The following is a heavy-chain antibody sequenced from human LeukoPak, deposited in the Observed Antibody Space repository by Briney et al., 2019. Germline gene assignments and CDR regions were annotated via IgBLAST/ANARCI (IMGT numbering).Heavy chain of an antibody. CDR3: ARRFIAAAGHFDY. V-gene: IGHV4-59*01. D-gene: IGHD6-13*01. CDR2: IYYSGST. Sequence: SETLSLTCTVSGGSISSYYWSWIRQPPGKGLEWIGYIYYSGSTNYNPSLKSRVTISVDTSKNQFSLKLSSVTAADTAVYYCARRFIAAAGHFDYWGQGTLVTVPS. CDR1: GGSISSYY. J-gene: IGHJ4*02.